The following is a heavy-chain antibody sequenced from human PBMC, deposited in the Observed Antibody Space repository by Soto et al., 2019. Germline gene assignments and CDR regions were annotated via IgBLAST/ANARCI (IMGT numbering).Heavy chain of an antibody. CDR1: GYSFTSYW. V-gene: IGHV5-51*01. J-gene: IGHJ4*02. D-gene: IGHD6-19*01. CDR2: IYTGDSDT. Sequence: GESLKISCKGSGYSFTSYWICWVRQVPGKGLEWMGIIYTGDSDTRYSPSFQGQVTISADKSISTAYLQWSSLKASDTAIYYCAIRGASQWHKFWGQGTLVTVSS. CDR3: AIRGASQWHKF.